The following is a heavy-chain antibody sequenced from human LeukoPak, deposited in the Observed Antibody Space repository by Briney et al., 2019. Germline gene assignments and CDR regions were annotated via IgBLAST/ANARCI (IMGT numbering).Heavy chain of an antibody. CDR1: GGSFSGYY. Sequence: ASETLSLTCAVYGGSFSGYYWSWIRQPPGKGLEWIGEINHSGSTNYNPSLKSRVTISVDTSKNQFSLKLSSVTAADTAVYYCARDYGGNGYYFDYWGQGTLVTVSS. CDR2: INHSGST. CDR3: ARDYGGNGYYFDY. D-gene: IGHD4-23*01. V-gene: IGHV4-34*01. J-gene: IGHJ4*02.